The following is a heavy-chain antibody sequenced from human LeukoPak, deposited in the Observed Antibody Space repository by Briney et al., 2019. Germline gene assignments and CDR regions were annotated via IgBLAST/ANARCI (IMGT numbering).Heavy chain of an antibody. Sequence: PGGSLRLSCAASGFTFSSYAMSWVRQAPGKGLEWVSAISGSGGSTYYADSVKGRFTISRDNAKNSLYLQMNSLRVEDTAVYYCAREDHSNYNYWGQGTLVTVSS. CDR1: GFTFSSYA. CDR3: AREDHSNYNY. J-gene: IGHJ4*02. CDR2: ISGSGGST. D-gene: IGHD4-11*01. V-gene: IGHV3-23*01.